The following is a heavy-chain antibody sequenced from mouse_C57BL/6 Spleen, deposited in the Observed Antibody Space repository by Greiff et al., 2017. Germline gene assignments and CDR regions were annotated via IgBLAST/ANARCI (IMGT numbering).Heavy chain of an antibody. CDR1: GFSLPSYG. J-gene: IGHJ1*03. Sequence: VQLQQSGPGLVQPSQSLSITCTVSGFSLPSYGVHWVRQSPGKGLEWLGVIWRGGSTDYNAAFMSRLSITKDNSKSQVFFKMNSLQADDTAIYYWAKNWGGSSYWYFDVWGTGTTVTVSS. D-gene: IGHD1-1*01. CDR3: AKNWGGSSYWYFDV. CDR2: IWRGGST. V-gene: IGHV2-5*01.